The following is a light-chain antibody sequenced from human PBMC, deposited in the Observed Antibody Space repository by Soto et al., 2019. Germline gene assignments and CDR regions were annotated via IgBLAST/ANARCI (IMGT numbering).Light chain of an antibody. J-gene: IGKJ1*01. V-gene: IGKV4-1*01. CDR3: QQYYNTAA. CDR1: QSVLYSSNNKNY. CDR2: WAS. Sequence: DIVMTQSPDSLAVSLGERATINCKSSQSVLYSSNNKNYLAWYQQKPGQPPKLRIYWASTRESGVPDRFSGGGSGTDFTLTISSRQAEDVAVYYCQQYYNTAAFGQGTKVEIK.